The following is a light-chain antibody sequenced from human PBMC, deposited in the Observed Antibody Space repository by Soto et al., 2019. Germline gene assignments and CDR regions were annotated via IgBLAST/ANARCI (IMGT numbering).Light chain of an antibody. J-gene: IGLJ2*01. V-gene: IGLV2-23*03. CDR3: CSYAGSSTFVV. CDR1: SSDVGSYNL. Sequence: QSALTQPASVPGSPGQSITISCTGTSSDVGSYNLVSWYQQHSGKAPKLMIYEGSKRPSGVSNRFSGSKSGNTASLTISGLQAEDEADYYCCSYAGSSTFVVFGGGTKVTVL. CDR2: EGS.